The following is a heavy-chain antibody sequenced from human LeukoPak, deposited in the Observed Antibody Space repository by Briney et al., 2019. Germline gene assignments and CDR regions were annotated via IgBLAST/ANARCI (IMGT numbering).Heavy chain of an antibody. CDR2: IIPIFGTA. CDR1: GGTFSSYA. Sequence: SVTVSCTASGGTFSSYAISWVRQAPGQGLEWMGGIIPIFGTANYAQKFQGRVTITADESTSTAYMELSSLRSEDTAVYYCACYYDSSGYRDWGQGTLVTVSS. D-gene: IGHD3-22*01. CDR3: ACYYDSSGYRD. J-gene: IGHJ4*02. V-gene: IGHV1-69*13.